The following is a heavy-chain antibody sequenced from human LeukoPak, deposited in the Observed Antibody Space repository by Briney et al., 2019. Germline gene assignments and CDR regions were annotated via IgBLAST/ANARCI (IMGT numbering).Heavy chain of an antibody. CDR3: ARETSQKGAHYMDV. CDR1: GGSISSYY. CDR2: IYYSGST. V-gene: IGHV4-59*01. J-gene: IGHJ6*03. Sequence: SETLSLTCTVSGGSISSYYWSWIRQPPGKGLEWIGYIYYSGSTNYNPSLKSRVTISVDTSKNQFSLKLTSVTTADTAVYYCARETSQKGAHYMDVWGKGTTVTISS. D-gene: IGHD3-16*01.